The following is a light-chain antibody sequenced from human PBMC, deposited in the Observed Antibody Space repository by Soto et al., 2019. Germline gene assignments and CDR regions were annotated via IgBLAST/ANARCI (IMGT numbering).Light chain of an antibody. CDR3: HHLNTCPRT. J-gene: IGKJ2*01. Sequence: DIQLTQSPSILTASVGDRVTITCPDSQGISSYLAWYQQPPGKAPKLLIYGSSTLQRGVSSRFSGRESGTEFTLTISSLQPDDFATYYCHHLNTCPRTFGQGTQLEVK. CDR2: GSS. CDR1: QGISSY. V-gene: IGKV1-9*01.